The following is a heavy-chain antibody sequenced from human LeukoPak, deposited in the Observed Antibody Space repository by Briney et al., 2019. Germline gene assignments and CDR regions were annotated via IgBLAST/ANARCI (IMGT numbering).Heavy chain of an antibody. CDR2: ITGSGGTT. CDR1: GFTFSSYA. Sequence: GGSLRLSCAASGFTFSSYAMSWVRQAPGKGLEWVSGITGSGGTTHHADSVKGRFTISRDNSKNTLFLQMNSLRVEDTALYYCARAYGSSGYYQLPIDYWGQGTLVTVSS. J-gene: IGHJ4*02. D-gene: IGHD3-22*01. V-gene: IGHV3-23*01. CDR3: ARAYGSSGYYQLPIDY.